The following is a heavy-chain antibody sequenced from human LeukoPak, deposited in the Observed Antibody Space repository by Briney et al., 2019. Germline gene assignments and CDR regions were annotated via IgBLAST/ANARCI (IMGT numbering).Heavy chain of an antibody. CDR2: IYYSGST. J-gene: IGHJ5*02. V-gene: IGHV4-39*01. Sequence: SETLSLTCTVSGGSISSSSYYWGWIRQPPGKGLEWIGSIYYSGSTYYNPSLKSRVTISVDTSKNQFSLKLSSVTAADTAVYYCARQSYSYYGSGSYDNWFDPWGQGTLVTVSS. CDR3: ARQSYSYYGSGSYDNWFDP. CDR1: GGSISSSSYY. D-gene: IGHD3-10*01.